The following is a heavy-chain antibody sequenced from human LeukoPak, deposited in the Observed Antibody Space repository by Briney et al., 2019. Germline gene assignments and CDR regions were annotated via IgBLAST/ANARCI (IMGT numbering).Heavy chain of an antibody. J-gene: IGHJ4*02. CDR3: GSSVYCSGGSCYSSFDY. CDR1: GYTFTSYD. V-gene: IGHV1-8*01. Sequence: ASVKVSCKASGYTFTSYDINWVRQATGQGLEWMGWMNPNSGNTAYAQKFQGRVTMTRNTSISTAYMELSSLRSEDTAVYYCGSSVYCSGGSCYSSFDYWGQGTLVTVSS. D-gene: IGHD2-15*01. CDR2: MNPNSGNT.